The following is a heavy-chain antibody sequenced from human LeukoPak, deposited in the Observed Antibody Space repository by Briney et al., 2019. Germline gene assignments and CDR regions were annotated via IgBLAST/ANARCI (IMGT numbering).Heavy chain of an antibody. D-gene: IGHD6-13*01. CDR1: GGSFSGYY. CDR2: INHSGST. V-gene: IGHV4-34*01. Sequence: SETLSLTCAVYGGSFSGYYWSWIRQPPGKGLEWIGEINHSGSTNYNPSLKSRVTISVDTSKNQFSLKLSSVTAADTAVYYCAGCIAAAGCDYWGQGTLVTVSS. CDR3: AGCIAAAGCDY. J-gene: IGHJ4*02.